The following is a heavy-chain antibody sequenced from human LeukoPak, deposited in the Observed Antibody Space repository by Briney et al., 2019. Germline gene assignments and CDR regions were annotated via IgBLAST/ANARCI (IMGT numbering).Heavy chain of an antibody. CDR3: ARDWYYDILTGTQEALGFDY. Sequence: ASVKVSCKASGYSFTSYGISWVRQAPGQGLEWMGWLSAYNGKTSYAQKLQGRVTMTTDISTSTAYMELRSLRSDDTAVYYCARDWYYDILTGTQEALGFDYWGQGTLVTVSS. V-gene: IGHV1-18*01. J-gene: IGHJ4*02. CDR1: GYSFTSYG. D-gene: IGHD3-9*01. CDR2: LSAYNGKT.